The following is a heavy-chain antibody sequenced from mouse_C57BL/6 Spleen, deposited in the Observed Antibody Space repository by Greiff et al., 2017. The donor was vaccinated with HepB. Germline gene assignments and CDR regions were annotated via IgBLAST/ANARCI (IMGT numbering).Heavy chain of an antibody. J-gene: IGHJ1*03. CDR3: TRGLYWYFDV. CDR2: IDPENGDT. Sequence: EVQGVESGAELVRPGASVKLSCTASGFNIKDDYMHWVKQRPEQGLEWIGWIDPENGDTEYASKFQGKATITADTSSNTAYLQLSSLTSEDTAVYYCTRGLYWYFDVWGTGTTVTVSS. V-gene: IGHV14-4*01. CDR1: GFNIKDDY.